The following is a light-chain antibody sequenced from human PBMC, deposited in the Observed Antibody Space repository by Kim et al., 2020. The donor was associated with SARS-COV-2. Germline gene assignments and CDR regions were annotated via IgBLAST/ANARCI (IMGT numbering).Light chain of an antibody. CDR2: GAS. V-gene: IGKV1-9*01. CDR1: QDISSY. J-gene: IGKJ4*01. Sequence: ASVGDRVTITCRASQDISSYLAWYQQKPGKAPKHLIYGASTLQSGVSSRFSGSGSGTDFTLTISSLQPEDSATYYCQQLDSYPLTFGGGTKVDIK. CDR3: QQLDSYPLT.